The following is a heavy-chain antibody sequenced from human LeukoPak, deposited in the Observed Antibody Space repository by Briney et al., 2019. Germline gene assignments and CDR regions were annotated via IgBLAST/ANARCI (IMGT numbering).Heavy chain of an antibody. D-gene: IGHD1-1*01. CDR3: AKDTPTTGYHLDS. J-gene: IGHJ4*02. Sequence: GGSLRLSCAASGFSFNNYSMNWVRQAPGKGLEWLSYISSSTSNKYYADSVKGRFTISRDNSENTLYLQINSLRVEDTAVYYCAKDTPTTGYHLDSWGQGTLVTVSS. CDR1: GFSFNNYS. CDR2: ISSSTSNK. V-gene: IGHV3-48*01.